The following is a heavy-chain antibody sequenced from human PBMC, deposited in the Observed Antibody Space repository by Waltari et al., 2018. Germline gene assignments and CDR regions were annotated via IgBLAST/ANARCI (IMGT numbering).Heavy chain of an antibody. CDR1: GFTFSSYS. J-gene: IGHJ4*02. Sequence: EVQLVESGGGLVQPGGSLRLSCAASGFTFSSYSMNWVRQAPGKGLELVSYISSSSSTIYFADSVTGRFTISRDTAKNSLYLQMNSLRAEDTAVYYCARDPRADYWGQGTLVTVSS. V-gene: IGHV3-48*01. CDR2: ISSSSSTI. CDR3: ARDPRADY.